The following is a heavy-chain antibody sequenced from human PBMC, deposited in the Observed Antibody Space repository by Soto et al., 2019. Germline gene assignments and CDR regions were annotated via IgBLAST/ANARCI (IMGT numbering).Heavy chain of an antibody. D-gene: IGHD2-15*01. J-gene: IGHJ6*03. V-gene: IGHV3-21*01. Sequence: GGSLRLSCAASGFTFSSLSMNWVRQAPGKGLEWVSSISSSSSYIYYADSVKGRFTISRDNAKNSLYLQMNSLRAEDTAVYYCARVYCSGGSCYSVYYYYYYMDVWGQGTLVTVSS. CDR3: ARVYCSGGSCYSVYYYYYYMDV. CDR1: GFTFSSLS. CDR2: ISSSSSYI.